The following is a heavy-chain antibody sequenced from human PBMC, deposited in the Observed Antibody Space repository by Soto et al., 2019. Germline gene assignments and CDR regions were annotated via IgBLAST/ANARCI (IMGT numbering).Heavy chain of an antibody. D-gene: IGHD4-17*01. J-gene: IGHJ4*02. CDR1: GFTFNTFA. CDR2: INKSGGSR. V-gene: IGHV3-23*01. CDR3: AKGAEMTTIPFDS. Sequence: GGSLRLSCAASGFTFNTFAMTWVRQAPGRGLEWVSRINKSGGSRYYADSVKGRFTVSRDNSNNTLYLQMNSLRAEDTAIYFCAKGAEMTTIPFDSWGQGAQVTVSS.